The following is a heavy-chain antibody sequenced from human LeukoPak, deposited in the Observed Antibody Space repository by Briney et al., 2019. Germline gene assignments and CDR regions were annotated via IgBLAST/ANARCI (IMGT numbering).Heavy chain of an antibody. Sequence: TSMKVSCKASRYTLTSYAMNWVRHAPGQALAWMEWINTNTGNPTYAQAFTGRFVFSLDTSVSTAYLQIRSLKAEDTAVYFCSSRRRHTRYNYYYYMDVWGKGTTVTVSS. CDR3: SSRRRHTRYNYYYYMDV. J-gene: IGHJ6*03. V-gene: IGHV7-4-1*02. D-gene: IGHD5-12*01. CDR1: RYTLTSYA. CDR2: INTNTGNP.